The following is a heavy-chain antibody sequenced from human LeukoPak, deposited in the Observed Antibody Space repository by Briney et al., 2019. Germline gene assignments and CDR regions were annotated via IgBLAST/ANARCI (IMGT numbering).Heavy chain of an antibody. CDR3: AKGNPPDSSSWYGFDY. CDR2: ISYDGSNK. Sequence: GGSLRLSCAASGFTFSSYGMHWVRQAPGKGLEWVAVISYDGSNKYYADSVKGRFTISRDNSKNTLYLQMNSLRAEDTAVYYCAKGNPPDSSSWYGFDYGGQGTLVTVSS. D-gene: IGHD6-13*01. J-gene: IGHJ4*02. CDR1: GFTFSSYG. V-gene: IGHV3-30*18.